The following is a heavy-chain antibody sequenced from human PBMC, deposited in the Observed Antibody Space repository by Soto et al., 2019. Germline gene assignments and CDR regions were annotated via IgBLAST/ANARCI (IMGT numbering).Heavy chain of an antibody. CDR2: ISKSGATT. CDR1: GVTFSHYD. CDR3: AKNQWGNAFDI. J-gene: IGHJ3*02. Sequence: EVQLLESGGGLVQPGGSLRLSCAASGVTFSHYDLTWVLQSPGKGLEWVSTISKSGATTYYADSVRGRFTISRDNSKSTLYLQMNSLRAEDTALYYCAKNQWGNAFDIWGQGTMLTVSS. D-gene: IGHD3-16*01. V-gene: IGHV3-23*01.